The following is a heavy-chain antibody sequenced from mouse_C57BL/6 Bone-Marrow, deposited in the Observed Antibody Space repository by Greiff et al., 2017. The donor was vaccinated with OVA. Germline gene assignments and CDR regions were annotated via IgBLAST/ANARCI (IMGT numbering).Heavy chain of an antibody. V-gene: IGHV1-22*01. CDR2: INPNNGGT. CDR3: ARRRRAWFAY. J-gene: IGHJ3*01. Sequence: EVKLVESGPELVKPGASVKMSCKASGYTFTDYNMHWVKQSHGKSLEWIGYINPNNGGTSYNQKFKGKATLTVNKSSSTAYMELRSLTSEDSAVYYCARRRRAWFAYWGQGTLVTVSA. CDR1: GYTFTDYN.